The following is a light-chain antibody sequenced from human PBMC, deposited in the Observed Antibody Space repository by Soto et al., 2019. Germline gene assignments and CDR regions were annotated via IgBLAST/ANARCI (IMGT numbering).Light chain of an antibody. CDR1: QSVSSY. CDR3: QQRSNWPPIT. V-gene: IGKV3-11*01. Sequence: ESGLTHSAATLSFSPGEISTLSCMSSQSVSSYLAWYQQKPGQAPRLLIYDASNRATGIPARFSGSGSGTDFTLTISSLEPEDFAVYYCQQRSNWPPITFGQGTRLEIK. J-gene: IGKJ5*01. CDR2: DAS.